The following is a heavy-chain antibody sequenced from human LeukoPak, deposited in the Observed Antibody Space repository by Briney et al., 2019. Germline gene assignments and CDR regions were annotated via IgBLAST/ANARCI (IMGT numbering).Heavy chain of an antibody. J-gene: IGHJ4*02. CDR3: ARDRGWSTFDY. CDR1: GFTFSSYW. Sequence: PGGSLRLSCAASGFTFSSYWMNWVRQAPGKGLEWVANIKQDGSGKYYVDSVKGRFTISRDNAKNSLYLQMNSLRAEDTAVYYCARDRGWSTFDYWGQGTLVTVSS. V-gene: IGHV3-7*01. D-gene: IGHD6-19*01. CDR2: IKQDGSGK.